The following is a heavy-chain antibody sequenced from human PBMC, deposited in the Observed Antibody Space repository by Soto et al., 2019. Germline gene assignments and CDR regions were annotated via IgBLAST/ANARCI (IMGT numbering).Heavy chain of an antibody. CDR2: IYHSGST. J-gene: IGHJ3*02. CDR1: GGSISSGGYS. V-gene: IGHV4-30-2*01. D-gene: IGHD3-22*01. CDR3: ARKYYYDSSGYIDDFDI. Sequence: PSETLSLTCAVSGGSISSGGYSWSWIRQPPGKGLEWIGYIYHSGSTYYNPSLKSRVTISVDRSKKKFSLKLSSVNAAEKAVYYCARKYYYDSSGYIDDFDIRGQGKMVTV.